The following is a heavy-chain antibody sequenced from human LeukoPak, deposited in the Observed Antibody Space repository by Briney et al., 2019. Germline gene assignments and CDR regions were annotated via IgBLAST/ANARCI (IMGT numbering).Heavy chain of an antibody. D-gene: IGHD3-22*01. CDR2: IYSGGST. V-gene: IGHV3-66*02. J-gene: IGHJ4*02. CDR1: GFTVSSNY. Sequence: PGGSLRLSCAASGFTVSSNYMSWVRQAPGKELEWVSVIYSGGSTYYADSVKGRFTISRDNSKNTLYLQMNSLRAEDTAVYYCARDPDYYDSSGYYYIWGQGTLVTVSS. CDR3: ARDPDYYDSSGYYYI.